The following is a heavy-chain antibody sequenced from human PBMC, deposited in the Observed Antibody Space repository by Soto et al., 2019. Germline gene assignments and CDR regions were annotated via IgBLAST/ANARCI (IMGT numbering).Heavy chain of an antibody. D-gene: IGHD5-18*01. J-gene: IGHJ6*02. CDR3: ARSGGYSYGGCYYHYGMAV. CDR2: IYHSGST. Sequence: SETLSLTCAVSGGSISSGGYSWSWIRQPPGKGLEWIGYIYHSGSTYYNPSLKSRVTISVDRSKNQFSLKLSSVTAADTAVFYCARSGGYSYGGCYYHYGMAVWGQGTTVTVSS. CDR1: GGSISSGGYS. V-gene: IGHV4-30-2*01.